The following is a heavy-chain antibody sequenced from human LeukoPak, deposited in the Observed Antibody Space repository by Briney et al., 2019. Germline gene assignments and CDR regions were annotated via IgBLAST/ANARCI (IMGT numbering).Heavy chain of an antibody. V-gene: IGHV4-39*02. Sequence: SETLSLTCTVSGGSISSSSYYWGWIRQPPGKGLEWIGSIYYSGSTYYNPSLKSRVTISVDTSKNQFSLKLSSVTAADTAVYYCARDFQLANLYSYYYGMDVWGQGTTVTVSS. D-gene: IGHD2-2*01. J-gene: IGHJ6*02. CDR1: GGSISSSSYY. CDR2: IYYSGST. CDR3: ARDFQLANLYSYYYGMDV.